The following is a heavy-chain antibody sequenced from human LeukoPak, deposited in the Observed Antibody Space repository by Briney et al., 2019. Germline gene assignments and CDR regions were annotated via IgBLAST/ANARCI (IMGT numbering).Heavy chain of an antibody. D-gene: IGHD5-18*01. CDR3: ARGSWIQSSPAIYYFDY. CDR1: GGSISSYY. Sequence: PSETLSLTCTVSGGSISSYYWSWIRQPPGKGLEWIGYIYYSGSIKYNLSLKSRVTMSVDTSKNQFSLKLSSVTAADTAVYYCARGSWIQSSPAIYYFDYWGQGTLVTVSS. V-gene: IGHV4-59*01. J-gene: IGHJ4*02. CDR2: IYYSGSI.